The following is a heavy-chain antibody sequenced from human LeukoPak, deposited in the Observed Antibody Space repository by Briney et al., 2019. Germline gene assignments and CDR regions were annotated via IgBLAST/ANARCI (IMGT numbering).Heavy chain of an antibody. Sequence: ASVKVSCKASGYTFTSYDINGVRQATGQGLEWMGWMNPNSGNTGYAQKFQGRVTLTRNTSISTAYMELSSLRSEDTAVYYCEREGYCSGGSCYYSYFDYWGQGTLVTVSS. D-gene: IGHD2-15*01. CDR2: MNPNSGNT. V-gene: IGHV1-8*01. CDR3: EREGYCSGGSCYYSYFDY. J-gene: IGHJ4*02. CDR1: GYTFTSYD.